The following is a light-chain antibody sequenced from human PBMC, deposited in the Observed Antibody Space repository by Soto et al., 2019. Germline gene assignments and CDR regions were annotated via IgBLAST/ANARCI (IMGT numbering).Light chain of an antibody. CDR1: SSDVGSYNL. V-gene: IGLV2-23*02. Sequence: LTQPASVSGSPGQSITISCTGASSDVGSYNLVSWYQQHPGKAPKLMVYEVSKRPSGVSNRFSGSKSGNTASLTISGLQAEDEADYYCCSYAGSSTYVFGSGTKVTVL. CDR3: CSYAGSSTYV. J-gene: IGLJ1*01. CDR2: EVS.